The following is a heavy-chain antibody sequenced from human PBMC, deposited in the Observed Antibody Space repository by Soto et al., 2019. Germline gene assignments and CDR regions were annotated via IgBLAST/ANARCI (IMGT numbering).Heavy chain of an antibody. J-gene: IGHJ4*02. V-gene: IGHV3-66*04. CDR1: GFTVSSNY. CDR3: ASHLVYDFWSGYPLVY. Sequence: EVQLVESGGGLVQPGGSLRLSCAASGFTVSSNYMSWVRQAPGKGLEWVSVIYSGGSTYYADSVKGRFTISRDNSKNTLYLQMNSLRAEDTAVYYCASHLVYDFWSGYPLVYWGQGTLVTVSS. CDR2: IYSGGST. D-gene: IGHD3-3*01.